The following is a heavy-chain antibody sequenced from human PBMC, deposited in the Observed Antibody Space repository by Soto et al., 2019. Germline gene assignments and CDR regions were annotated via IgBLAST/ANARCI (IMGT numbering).Heavy chain of an antibody. D-gene: IGHD3-16*01. Sequence: QVQLVKSGAEVKKPGASVKVSSKAPGYTFPSNGFTGVRQALGQGLEWMGWFSAYNGNTNYAQKLQGRVTMTTDTSTSTAYMELRSLRSDDTAVYYCARDAGVSGELYYWGQGTLVTVSS. CDR3: ARDAGVSGELYY. J-gene: IGHJ4*02. V-gene: IGHV1-18*01. CDR2: FSAYNGNT. CDR1: GYTFPSNG.